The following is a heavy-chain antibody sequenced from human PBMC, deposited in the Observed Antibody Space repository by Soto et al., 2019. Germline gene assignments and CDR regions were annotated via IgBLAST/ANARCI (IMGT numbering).Heavy chain of an antibody. Sequence: EVQLLESGGGLVQPGGALRLSCAASGFTFSSYAMNWVRQAPGKGLEWVSAISGNGGSTYYADSVKGRFIISRDSSKNTLYLQMNSLRAADTAIYYCGRGVNTATTGSDYWGQGTLVTVSS. CDR2: ISGNGGST. CDR1: GFTFSSYA. J-gene: IGHJ4*02. V-gene: IGHV3-23*01. D-gene: IGHD4-17*01. CDR3: GRGVNTATTGSDY.